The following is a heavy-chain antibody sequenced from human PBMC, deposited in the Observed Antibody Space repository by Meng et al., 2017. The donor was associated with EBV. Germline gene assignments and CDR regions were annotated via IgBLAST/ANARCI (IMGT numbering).Heavy chain of an antibody. D-gene: IGHD5-12*01. V-gene: IGHV1-69*17. CDR3: VRDLWLRIGECV. Sequence: VHVVQLGGEVTQPGVSGKVSVKGSGKNLNNFGISWVRQAPGQGLEWMGDITPVFGIANYAESFQGRVTISADTSTRTAYMDLSSLRSDDTAVYYCVRDLWLRIGECVWGQGTLVTVSS. CDR2: ITPVFGIA. CDR1: GKNLNNFG. J-gene: IGHJ4*02.